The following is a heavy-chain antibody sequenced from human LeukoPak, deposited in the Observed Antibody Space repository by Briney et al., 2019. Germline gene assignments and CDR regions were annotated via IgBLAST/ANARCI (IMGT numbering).Heavy chain of an antibody. CDR3: ARGITMIRGIISSIDY. Sequence: PSETLSLTCAVYGGSFSGYYWSWIRQPPGKGLEWIGEINHSGSTNYNPSLKSRVTISVDTSKNQFSLKLSSVTAADTAMYYCARGITMIRGIISSIDYWGQGTLVTVSS. CDR1: GGSFSGYY. V-gene: IGHV4-34*01. D-gene: IGHD3-10*01. CDR2: INHSGST. J-gene: IGHJ4*02.